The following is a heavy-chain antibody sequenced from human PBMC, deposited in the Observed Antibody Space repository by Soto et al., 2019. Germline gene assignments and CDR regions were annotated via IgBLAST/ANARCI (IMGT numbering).Heavy chain of an antibody. Sequence: QVQLQESGPGLVKPSQTLSLTCTVSGGSISIGGYYWSWIRQHPGKGLEWIGYIYYSGSTYYNPSLKSRVTISVDTSKNQFSLKLSSVTAADTAVYYCASLISSSTSQASYWGQGTLVTVSS. CDR3: ASLISSSTSQASY. J-gene: IGHJ4*02. CDR2: IYYSGST. V-gene: IGHV4-31*03. CDR1: GGSISIGGYY. D-gene: IGHD2-2*01.